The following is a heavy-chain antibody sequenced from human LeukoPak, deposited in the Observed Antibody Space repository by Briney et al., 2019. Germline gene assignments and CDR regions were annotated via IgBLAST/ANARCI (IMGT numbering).Heavy chain of an antibody. CDR2: IYYSGST. Sequence: SETLSLTCTVSGGSISSYYWSWIRQPPGKGLEWIGYIYYSGSTNYNPSLKSRVTISVDTSKNQFSLKLSSVTAADTAVYYCARTSAGYSSSWHFDYWGQGTLVTVSS. J-gene: IGHJ4*02. CDR3: ARTSAGYSSSWHFDY. D-gene: IGHD6-13*01. CDR1: GGSISSYY. V-gene: IGHV4-59*08.